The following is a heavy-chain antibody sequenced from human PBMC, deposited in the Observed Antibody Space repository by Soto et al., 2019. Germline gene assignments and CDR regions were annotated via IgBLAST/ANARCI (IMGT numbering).Heavy chain of an antibody. CDR2: IDWDDDK. CDR3: ARIPYYYDSSGYYYLFFDY. V-gene: IGHV2-70*04. Sequence: SGPTLVNPPQTLTLTCTFSGFSLSTSGMRVSWIRHPPGKALEWLARIDWDDDKFYSTSLRTRLTISKDTSKNQVVLTMTNMDPVDTATYYCARIPYYYDSSGYYYLFFDYWGQGTLVTVSS. J-gene: IGHJ4*02. D-gene: IGHD3-22*01. CDR1: GFSLSTSGMR.